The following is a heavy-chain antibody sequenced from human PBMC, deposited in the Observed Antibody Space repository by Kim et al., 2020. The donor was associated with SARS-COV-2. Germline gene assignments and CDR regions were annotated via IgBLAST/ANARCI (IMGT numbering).Heavy chain of an antibody. CDR2: TYYRSKWYN. D-gene: IGHD5-18*01. CDR3: ARDLGYSYGDIYYYYGMDV. J-gene: IGHJ6*02. CDR1: GDSVSSNSAA. Sequence: SQTLSLTCAISGDSVSSNSAAWNWIRQSPSRGLEWLGRTYYRSKWYNDYAVSVKSRITINPDTSKNQFSLKLNSVTPEDTAVYYCARDLGYSYGDIYYYYGMDVWGQGTTVTVSS. V-gene: IGHV6-1*01.